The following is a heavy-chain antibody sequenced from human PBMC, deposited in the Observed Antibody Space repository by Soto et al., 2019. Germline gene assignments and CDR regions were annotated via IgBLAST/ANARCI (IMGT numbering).Heavy chain of an antibody. V-gene: IGHV6-1*01. J-gene: IGHJ4*02. CDR2: TYYRSNWRH. D-gene: IGHD6-19*01. Sequence: SQTLSLTYAISGDSVSSNTAAWNWIRSSPSRGLEWLGRTYYRSNWRHDYAVSVKSRITVNPDTSKNHFPLQLNSVTPDDTAVYYCARGVAGSGFDLWGQGTLVTVSS. CDR1: GDSVSSNTAA. CDR3: ARGVAGSGFDL.